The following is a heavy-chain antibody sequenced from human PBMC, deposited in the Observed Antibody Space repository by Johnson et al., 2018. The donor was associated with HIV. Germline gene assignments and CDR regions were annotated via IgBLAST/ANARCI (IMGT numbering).Heavy chain of an antibody. CDR2: ISWNSGSI. J-gene: IGHJ3*02. CDR1: GFTFDDYA. Sequence: VQLVESGGGLVQPGRSLRLSCAASGFTFDDYAMHWVRQAPGKGLEWFSGISWNSGSIGYADSVKGRFTISRDNSKNTLYLQMNSPRAEDTAVYYCAKWKYCSGDNCYSEFGVFDDAFDIWGQGTMVTVSS. CDR3: AKWKYCSGDNCYSEFGVFDDAFDI. V-gene: IGHV3-9*01. D-gene: IGHD2-15*01.